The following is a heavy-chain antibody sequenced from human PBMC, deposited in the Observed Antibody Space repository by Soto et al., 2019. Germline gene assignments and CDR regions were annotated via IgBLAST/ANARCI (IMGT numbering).Heavy chain of an antibody. CDR3: ARDNSGVVDY. CDR1: GGSISSGGYS. V-gene: IGHV4-30-2*01. Sequence: PSETLSLTCGVSGGSISSGGYSWSWIRQPPGKGLEWIGYIYHSGSTYYNPSLKSRVTISVDRSKNQFSLKLSSVTAADTAVYYCARDNSGVVDYWGQGTLVTVS. D-gene: IGHD7-27*01. CDR2: IYHSGST. J-gene: IGHJ4*02.